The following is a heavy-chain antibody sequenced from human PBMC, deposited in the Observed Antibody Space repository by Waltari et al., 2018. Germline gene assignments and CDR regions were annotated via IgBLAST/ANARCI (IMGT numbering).Heavy chain of an antibody. V-gene: IGHV1-18*01. CDR2: IYPYNGNT. CDR3: ARDDVDSSNFGGF. J-gene: IGHJ4*02. Sequence: QLVQSGAEVKKPGASVTVACKASGYIVSNYGITWVRKAHGQGLEWMGWIYPYNGNTKYEQNLQGRVTMTTDTSTTTAYMEIRSLRSDDTAIYYCARDDVDSSNFGGFWGQGTLVTVSS. CDR1: GYIVSNYG. D-gene: IGHD6-13*01.